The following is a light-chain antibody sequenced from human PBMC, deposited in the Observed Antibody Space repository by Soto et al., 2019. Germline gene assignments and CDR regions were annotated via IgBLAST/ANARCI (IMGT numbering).Light chain of an antibody. CDR2: RND. Sequence: QSVLPQPPSAPGTPGQRVTISCSTSNSRSGSNYVYWYQQLPGTAPKLLIYRNDQRPSGVPDRFSGSKSGTSASLAISGLRSEDEADYYCAKWDDSLRVYVFGTGTKVTVL. CDR3: AKWDDSLRVYV. J-gene: IGLJ1*01. V-gene: IGLV1-47*01. CDR1: NSRSGSNY.